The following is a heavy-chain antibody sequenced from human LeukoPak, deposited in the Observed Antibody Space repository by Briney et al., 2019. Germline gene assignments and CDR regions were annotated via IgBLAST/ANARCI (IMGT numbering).Heavy chain of an antibody. Sequence: SETLSLTCTVSGGSISSGSYYWSWIRQPAGKGLEWIGRIYTSGSTNYNPSLKSRVTMSVDTSKNQFSLKLSSVTAADTAVYYCAANYYGSGSYLDYWGQGTLVTVSS. V-gene: IGHV4-61*02. J-gene: IGHJ4*02. D-gene: IGHD3-10*01. CDR2: IYTSGST. CDR3: AANYYGSGSYLDY. CDR1: GGSISSGSYY.